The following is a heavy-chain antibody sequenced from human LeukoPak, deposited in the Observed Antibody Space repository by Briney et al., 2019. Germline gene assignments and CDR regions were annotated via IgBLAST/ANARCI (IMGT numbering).Heavy chain of an antibody. CDR3: ARGSPLPSDYGGNSDAFDI. D-gene: IGHD4-23*01. Sequence: GESLKISCKGSGYSFASYWIGWVRQMPGKGLEWMGIIYPGDSDTRYSPSFQGQVTISADKSISTAYLQWSSLKASDTAMYYCARGSPLPSDYGGNSDAFDIWGQGTMVTVSS. CDR1: GYSFASYW. CDR2: IYPGDSDT. V-gene: IGHV5-51*01. J-gene: IGHJ3*02.